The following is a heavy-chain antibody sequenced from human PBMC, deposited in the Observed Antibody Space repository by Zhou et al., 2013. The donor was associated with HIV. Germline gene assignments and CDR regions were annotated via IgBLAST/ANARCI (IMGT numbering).Heavy chain of an antibody. Sequence: QVQLQGSGPGLVKPSETLSLTCAVSGYSISDGYYWGWIRQPPGKDPEWIATIYHSGNTYYNPSLKSRVTISVDTSKNQFSLRLSSVTAADAAVYYCARAPSVVVDATWGNWFDPWGQGILVTVSS. CDR1: GYSISDGYY. D-gene: IGHD2-8*02. V-gene: IGHV4-38-2*01. CDR3: ARAPSVVVDATWGNWFDP. CDR2: IYHSGNT. J-gene: IGHJ5*02.